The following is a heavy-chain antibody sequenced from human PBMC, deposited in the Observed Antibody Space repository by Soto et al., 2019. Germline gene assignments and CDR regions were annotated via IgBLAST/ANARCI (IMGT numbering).Heavy chain of an antibody. CDR1: GFSLSTRDVG. Sequence: QITLNESGPTLVKPTQTLTLTCTFSGFSLSTRDVGVGWIRQPPGEALEWLGVVYWDDSKTYSPSLESRLTITKDTSKNQVVLRMTKMDPVDTATYYCAHCRGGVASFWGQETLVTVSS. CDR3: AHCRGGVASF. CDR2: VYWDDSK. V-gene: IGHV2-5*02. J-gene: IGHJ4*02. D-gene: IGHD2-2*01.